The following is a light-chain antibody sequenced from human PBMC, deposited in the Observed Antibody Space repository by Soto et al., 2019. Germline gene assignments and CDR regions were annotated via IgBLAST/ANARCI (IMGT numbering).Light chain of an antibody. J-gene: IGKJ2*01. Sequence: EIVMTQSPATLSVSPGERATLSCRASQSVSSNLAWYQQKPGQAPRLLIYGASTRATGIPDRFSGSGSGTEFTLTISSLQSEDFAVYYCKQYNNWPPTFGQGTKLEIK. V-gene: IGKV3-15*01. CDR1: QSVSSN. CDR2: GAS. CDR3: KQYNNWPPT.